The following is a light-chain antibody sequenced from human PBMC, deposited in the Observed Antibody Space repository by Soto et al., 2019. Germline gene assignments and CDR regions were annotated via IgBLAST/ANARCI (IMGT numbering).Light chain of an antibody. CDR2: GAS. Sequence: EVVMTQSPDTLSVSPGERATLSCRASQSVSSSLAWYQQKPGQAPRLLIYGASTRATGLPARFSGSGSGTDFPLTISSLQSEDVAVYYCQHFHNWPPLTFGQGTRVEIK. CDR1: QSVSSS. J-gene: IGKJ1*01. V-gene: IGKV3-15*01. CDR3: QHFHNWPPLT.